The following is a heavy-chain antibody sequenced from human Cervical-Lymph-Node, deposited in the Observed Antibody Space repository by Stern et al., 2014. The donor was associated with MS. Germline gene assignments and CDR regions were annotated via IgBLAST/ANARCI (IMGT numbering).Heavy chain of an antibody. CDR3: ARGSREVLLPRFYFDY. CDR1: GGSISSGNYY. V-gene: IGHV4-31*03. J-gene: IGHJ4*02. CDR2: IYHSGST. D-gene: IGHD3-3*01. Sequence: QVQLVQSGTGLVKPSQTLSLTCTVSGGSISSGNYYWSWIRQHPGKGLEWIGSIYHSGSTYYNPPLKSRVTTSIDTSKNQFSLKLSSVTAADTAVYYCARGSREVLLPRFYFDYWGQGTLVTVSS.